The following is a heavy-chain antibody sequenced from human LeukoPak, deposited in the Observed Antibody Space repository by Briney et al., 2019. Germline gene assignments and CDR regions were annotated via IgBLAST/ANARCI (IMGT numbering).Heavy chain of an antibody. J-gene: IGHJ4*02. CDR1: GFTFSSYW. CDR2: IKQDGSEK. Sequence: GGSLRLSCAASGFTFSSYWMSWVRQAPGKGLEWVANIKQDGSEKYYVASVKGRFTISRDNAKNSLYLQMNSLRAEDTAVYYCARVRGKMVEMATIPGVVGYFDYWGQGTLVTVSS. V-gene: IGHV3-7*01. D-gene: IGHD5-24*01. CDR3: ARVRGKMVEMATIPGVVGYFDY.